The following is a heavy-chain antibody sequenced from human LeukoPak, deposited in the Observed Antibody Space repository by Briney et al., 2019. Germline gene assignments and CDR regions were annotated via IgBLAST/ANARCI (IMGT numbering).Heavy chain of an antibody. CDR2: INTNTGNP. V-gene: IGHV7-4-1*02. D-gene: IGHD3-10*01. CDR3: ATWGFGELSHPFDY. CDR1: GYTFTSYA. J-gene: IGHJ4*02. Sequence: ASVKVSCKASGYTFTSYAMNWVRQAPGQGLEWMGWINTNTGNPTYAQGFTGRFVFSLDTSVSTAYLQISSLKAEDTAVYYCATWGFGELSHPFDYWDQGTLVTVSS.